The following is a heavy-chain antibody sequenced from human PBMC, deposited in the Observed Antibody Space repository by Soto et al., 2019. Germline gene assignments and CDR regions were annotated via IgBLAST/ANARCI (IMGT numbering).Heavy chain of an antibody. V-gene: IGHV1-18*01. D-gene: IGHD2-2*01. CDR3: ARDSWEFVVGNYGMDV. Sequence: QVQLVQSGAEVKKPGASVKVSCKASGYTFTSYGISWVRQATGQGLEWMGWISAYNGNTNYAQKLQGRVTMTTDTSTSTAYIELRSLRSDDTAVYYCARDSWEFVVGNYGMDVWGQGTTVTVSS. CDR1: GYTFTSYG. CDR2: ISAYNGNT. J-gene: IGHJ6*02.